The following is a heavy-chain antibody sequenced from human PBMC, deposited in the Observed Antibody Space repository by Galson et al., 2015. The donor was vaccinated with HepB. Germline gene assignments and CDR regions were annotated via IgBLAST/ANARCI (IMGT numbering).Heavy chain of an antibody. V-gene: IGHV5-10-1*01. J-gene: IGHJ6*02. CDR1: GYTFTNYW. D-gene: IGHD2-2*01. CDR2: IDPSDSYS. Sequence: QSGAEVKNPGESLRISCEGSGYTFTNYWITWVRRVPGKGLEWLGRIDPSDSYSNFNPSFEGHVTISVDTSIATANLQWSSLSASDTAVYYCARRYCSSSSCSGAHFFYYGLDVWGQGTTVTVSS. CDR3: ARRYCSSSSCSGAHFFYYGLDV.